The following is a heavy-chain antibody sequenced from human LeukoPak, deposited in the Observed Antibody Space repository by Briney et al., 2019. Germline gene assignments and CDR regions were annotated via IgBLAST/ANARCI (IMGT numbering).Heavy chain of an antibody. V-gene: IGHV4-34*01. CDR1: GVSVTSGNYY. CDR2: INHSGST. Sequence: PSETLSLTCTVSGVSVTSGNYYWSWIRQPPGKGLEWIGEINHSGSTNYNPSLKSRVTISVDTSKNQFSLKLSSVTAADTAVYYCARTFDYYSSGSYYSLAYWGQGTLVTVSS. CDR3: ARTFDYYSSGSYYSLAY. J-gene: IGHJ4*02. D-gene: IGHD3-10*01.